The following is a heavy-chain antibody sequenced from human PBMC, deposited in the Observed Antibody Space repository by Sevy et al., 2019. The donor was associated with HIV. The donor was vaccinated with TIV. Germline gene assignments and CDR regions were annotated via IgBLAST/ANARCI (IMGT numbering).Heavy chain of an antibody. CDR1: GGSISSSSYY. Sequence: SETLSLTCTVSGGSISSSSYYWGWIRQPPGKGLEWIGSIYYSGSTYYNPSLKSRVTISVDTSKDQFSLKLSSVTAADTAVYYCARLKEREYGMITFGGVIVFDYWGQGTLVTVSS. CDR3: ARLKEREYGMITFGGVIVFDY. CDR2: IYYSGST. V-gene: IGHV4-39*01. J-gene: IGHJ4*02. D-gene: IGHD3-16*02.